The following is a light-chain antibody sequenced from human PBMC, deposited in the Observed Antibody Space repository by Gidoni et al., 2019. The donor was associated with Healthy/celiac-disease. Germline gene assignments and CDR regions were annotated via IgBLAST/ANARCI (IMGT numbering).Light chain of an antibody. Sequence: ELVLTQSPGTLSSSPGERATLSCRASQSVSSSYLAWYQQKPGQAPRLLIYGASSRATGIPDRFSDSGSGTDFTLTISRLETEDFAVYYCQQYGSSPMYTFXXXTKLEIK. CDR1: QSVSSSY. CDR3: QQYGSSPMYT. V-gene: IGKV3-20*01. CDR2: GAS. J-gene: IGKJ2*01.